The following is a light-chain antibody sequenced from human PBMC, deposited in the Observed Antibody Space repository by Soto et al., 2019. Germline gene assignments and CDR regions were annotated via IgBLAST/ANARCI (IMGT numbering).Light chain of an antibody. Sequence: IQMTQSPSSLSASVGDRVTITCRASQSIGIYLNWYQQKPGKAPNLLIYGASSLQRGVPSRFSGSGSGTDFTLTISSLQPEDFATYFCQQSYNTPPWTFGQGTKVEIK. CDR2: GAS. CDR3: QQSYNTPPWT. CDR1: QSIGIY. J-gene: IGKJ1*01. V-gene: IGKV1-39*01.